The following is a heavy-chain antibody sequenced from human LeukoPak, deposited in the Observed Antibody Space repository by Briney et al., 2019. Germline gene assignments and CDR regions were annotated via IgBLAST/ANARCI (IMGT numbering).Heavy chain of an antibody. Sequence: PSETLSLTCTVSGGFISSYYWSWIRQPPGKGLEWIGYIYYSGSTNYNPSLKSRVTISVDTSKNQFSLKLSSVTAADTAVYYCARGGEDYWGQGTLVTVSS. CDR1: GGFISSYY. CDR3: ARGGEDY. J-gene: IGHJ4*02. D-gene: IGHD2-15*01. V-gene: IGHV4-59*08. CDR2: IYYSGST.